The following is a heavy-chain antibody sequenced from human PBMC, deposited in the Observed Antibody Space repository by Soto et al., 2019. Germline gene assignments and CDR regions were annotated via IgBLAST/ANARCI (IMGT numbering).Heavy chain of an antibody. J-gene: IGHJ4*02. CDR3: ARDKGGGWTRETAFDY. Sequence: QVQLVQSAAEVKKPGASVKVSCKASGYTFPTYGISWVRQAPGQGLEWMGWISGYNGNTNYAQKLQGRVTMTTDTSTSTAYMELRSLRSDDTAVYYCARDKGGGWTRETAFDYWGQGTLVTVSS. V-gene: IGHV1-18*01. CDR1: GYTFPTYG. D-gene: IGHD1-26*01. CDR2: ISGYNGNT.